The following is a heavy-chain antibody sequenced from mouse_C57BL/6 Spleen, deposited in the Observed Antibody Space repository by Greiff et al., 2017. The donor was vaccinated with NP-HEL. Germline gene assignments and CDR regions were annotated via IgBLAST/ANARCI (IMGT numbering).Heavy chain of an antibody. J-gene: IGHJ2*01. Sequence: QVQLQQPGAELVKPGASVKLSCKASGYTFTSYWMHWVKQRPGQGLEWIGMIHPNSGSTNYNEKFKSKATLTVDKSSSTAYMQLSSLTSEDSAVYYGARSGKDSSGSYYFDYWGQGTTLTVSS. CDR1: GYTFTSYW. V-gene: IGHV1-64*01. CDR3: ARSGKDSSGSYYFDY. CDR2: IHPNSGST. D-gene: IGHD3-2*02.